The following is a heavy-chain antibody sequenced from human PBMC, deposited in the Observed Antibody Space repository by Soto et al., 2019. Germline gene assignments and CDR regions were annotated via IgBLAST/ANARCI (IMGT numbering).Heavy chain of an antibody. CDR2: IYYSGST. V-gene: IGHV4-39*07. CDR3: ARYKRTYYDIFGFDY. CDR1: GGSISSSSYY. D-gene: IGHD3-9*01. Sequence: SETLSLTCTVSGGSISSSSYYWGWIRQHPGKGLEWIGSIYYSGSTNYNPSLKSRVTISVDTSKNQFSLNLSSVTAADTAVYYCARYKRTYYDIFGFDYWGQGTLVTVSS. J-gene: IGHJ4*02.